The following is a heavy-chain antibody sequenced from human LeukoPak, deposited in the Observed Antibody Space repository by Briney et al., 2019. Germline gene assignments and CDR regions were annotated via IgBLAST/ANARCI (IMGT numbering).Heavy chain of an antibody. D-gene: IGHD2-15*01. CDR2: ISYDGSNK. V-gene: IGHV3-30*04. J-gene: IGHJ4*02. Sequence: PGRSLRLSCAASGFTFSSYAMHWVRQAPGKGLEWVAVISYDGSNKYYADSVKGRFTISRDNSKNTLYLQMNSLRAEDTAVYYCAKFENTHYYFDYWGQGTLVTVSS. CDR3: AKFENTHYYFDY. CDR1: GFTFSSYA.